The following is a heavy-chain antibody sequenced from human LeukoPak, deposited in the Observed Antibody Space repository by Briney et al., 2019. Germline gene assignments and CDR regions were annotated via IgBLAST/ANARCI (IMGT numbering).Heavy chain of an antibody. D-gene: IGHD3-3*01. CDR1: GGTFSSNA. Sequence: SSVKVSCKASGGTFSSNAISWVRQAPGQGLEWMGGIIPIFGTANYAQKFQGRVTITADESTSTAYMELSSLRSEDTAVYYCARATMRGFLDRFDPWGQGTLVTVSS. J-gene: IGHJ5*02. CDR3: ARATMRGFLDRFDP. V-gene: IGHV1-69*01. CDR2: IIPIFGTA.